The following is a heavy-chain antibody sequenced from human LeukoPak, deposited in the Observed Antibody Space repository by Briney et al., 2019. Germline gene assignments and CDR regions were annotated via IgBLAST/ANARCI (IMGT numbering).Heavy chain of an antibody. CDR1: GYTFTGYY. V-gene: IGHV1-2*02. CDR2: INPNTGGT. CDR3: ARADGYNLGDF. Sequence: ASVKVSCKASGYTFTGYYLHWVRQAPGQGLEYMGWINPNTGGTNYVQKFQGRVTMTRDTSISTGYMELSSLGSDDTALYYCARADGYNLGDFWGQGTQVTVSS. D-gene: IGHD5-24*01. J-gene: IGHJ4*02.